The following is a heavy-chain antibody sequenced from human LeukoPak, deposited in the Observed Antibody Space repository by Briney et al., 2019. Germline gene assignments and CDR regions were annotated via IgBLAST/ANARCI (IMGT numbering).Heavy chain of an antibody. D-gene: IGHD3-22*01. CDR2: INPNSGGT. Sequence: ASVKVSCKASGYTFTGYYMHWVRQAPGQGLEWMGRINPNSGGTNYAQKFQGRVTTTRDTSISTAYMELSRLRSGDTAVYYCARIVVVSEAFDIWGQGTMVTVSS. CDR1: GYTFTGYY. J-gene: IGHJ3*02. CDR3: ARIVVVSEAFDI. V-gene: IGHV1-2*06.